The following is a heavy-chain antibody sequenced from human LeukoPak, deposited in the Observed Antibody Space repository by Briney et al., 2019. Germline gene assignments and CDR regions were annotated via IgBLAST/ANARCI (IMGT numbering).Heavy chain of an antibody. CDR2: INPNSGGT. Sequence: GASVKVSFKSSGYTFTCYYMHWVRQAPGQGLEWMGLINPNSGGTNYAQKFQGRVTITRDTSISTAYMELSRLRSDDTAVYYCARDFWSGYYFRGRGTLVTVSS. J-gene: IGHJ4*02. V-gene: IGHV1-2*02. CDR3: ARDFWSGYYF. D-gene: IGHD3-3*01. CDR1: GYTFTCYY.